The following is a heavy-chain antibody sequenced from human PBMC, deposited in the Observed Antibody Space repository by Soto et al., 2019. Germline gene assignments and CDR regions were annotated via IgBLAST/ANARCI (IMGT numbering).Heavy chain of an antibody. D-gene: IGHD3-22*01. CDR2: VNSDESST. J-gene: IGHJ4*01. Sequence: GRSLRLSCAASGFSFSNYYMHWVRQAPGKGLVWVSRVNSDESSTTYADSVKGRFTISRDNAKKTLYLQMNSLRVEDTAVYYCAREGDGTTGYYQDYWGHGTLVTVSS. V-gene: IGHV3-74*03. CDR3: AREGDGTTGYYQDY. CDR1: GFSFSNYY.